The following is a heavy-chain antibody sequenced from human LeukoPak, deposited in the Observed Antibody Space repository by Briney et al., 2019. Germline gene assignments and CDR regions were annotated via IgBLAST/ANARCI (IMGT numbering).Heavy chain of an antibody. V-gene: IGHV3-23*01. CDR3: ARELARRITGTTADDAFDI. CDR1: GFTFSSYA. D-gene: IGHD1-20*01. J-gene: IGHJ3*02. CDR2: ISGSGGST. Sequence: PGGSLRLSCAASGFTFSSYAMSWVRQAPGKGLEWVSAISGSGGSTYYADSVKGRFTISRDNSKNTPYLQMNSLRAEDTAVYYCARELARRITGTTADDAFDIWGQGTIVTVSS.